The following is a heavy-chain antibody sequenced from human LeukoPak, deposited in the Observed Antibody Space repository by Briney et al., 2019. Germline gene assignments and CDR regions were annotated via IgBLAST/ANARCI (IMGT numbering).Heavy chain of an antibody. CDR3: AKGQLAFDY. J-gene: IGHJ4*02. D-gene: IGHD6-6*01. V-gene: IGHV3-23*01. CDR2: ITGSGASA. Sequence: GGSLRLSCAASGFTFSTYGVTWVRQAPGKGLEWVSAITGSGASAYYADSVKGRFTISRDNSKNTLYLQMNSLRAEDTAVYYCAKGQLAFDYWGQGTLVTVSS. CDR1: GFTFSTYG.